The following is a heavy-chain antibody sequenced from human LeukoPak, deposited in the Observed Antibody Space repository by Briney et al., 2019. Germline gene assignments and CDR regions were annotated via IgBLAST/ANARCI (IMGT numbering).Heavy chain of an antibody. CDR2: ISAYNGDT. CDR1: GFTFTNYG. J-gene: IGHJ4*02. CDR3: ARIAERQRAYYFDY. Sequence: GASVKVSCKASGFTFTNYGFTWVRQAPGQGLEWMGWISAYNGDTNYAQKLQGRVTMTTDTSTGTAYMELRSLRSDDTAVYYCARIAERQRAYYFDYWGQGTLVTVSS. V-gene: IGHV1-18*01. D-gene: IGHD3-16*01.